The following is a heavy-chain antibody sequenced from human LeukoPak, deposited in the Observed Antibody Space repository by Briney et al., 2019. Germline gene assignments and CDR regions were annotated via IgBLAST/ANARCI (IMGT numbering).Heavy chain of an antibody. CDR1: GYTFTSYG. J-gene: IGHJ3*01. Sequence: GASVKVSCKASGYTFTSYGISWVRQAPGQGLEWMGWISAYNGNTNYAQKLQGRVTMTTDTSTSTAYMELRSLRSDDTAVYYCERDSITFGGVIVTLWGQGTMVTVSS. CDR3: ERDSITFGGVIVTL. V-gene: IGHV1-18*04. D-gene: IGHD3-16*02. CDR2: ISAYNGNT.